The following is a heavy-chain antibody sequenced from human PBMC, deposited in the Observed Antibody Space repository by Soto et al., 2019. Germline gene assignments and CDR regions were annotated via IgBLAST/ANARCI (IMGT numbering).Heavy chain of an antibody. CDR2: ISGSGGST. CDR3: AKVGITMIVVVLYYFDY. D-gene: IGHD3-22*01. J-gene: IGHJ4*02. Sequence: GGSLRLSCAASGFTFSSYAMSWVRQAPGKGLEWVSAISGSGGSTYYADSVKGRFTISRDNSKNTLYLQMNSLRAEDTAVYYCAKVGITMIVVVLYYFDYWGQGTLVTVSS. V-gene: IGHV3-23*01. CDR1: GFTFSSYA.